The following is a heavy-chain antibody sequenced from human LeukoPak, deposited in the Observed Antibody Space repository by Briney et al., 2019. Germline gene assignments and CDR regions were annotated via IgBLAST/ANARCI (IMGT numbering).Heavy chain of an antibody. D-gene: IGHD3-10*01. J-gene: IGHJ4*02. Sequence: PGGTLRLSCAASGFTFDTFGMNWVRQAPGKGPEWVGRIKSRADGGTTDYAAPVKGRFTISRDDSKNTLYLQMNSLETEDTAVYYCTTDLAWRGYWGQGTLVTVSS. CDR3: TTDLAWRGY. CDR2: IKSRADGGTT. V-gene: IGHV3-15*01. CDR1: GFTFDTFG.